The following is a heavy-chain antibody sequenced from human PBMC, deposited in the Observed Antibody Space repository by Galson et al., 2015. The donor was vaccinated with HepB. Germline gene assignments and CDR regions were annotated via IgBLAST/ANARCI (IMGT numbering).Heavy chain of an antibody. V-gene: IGHV3-73*01. J-gene: IGHJ4*02. CDR1: GFAFSDSA. D-gene: IGHD3-22*01. CDR3: ARDPDDTNGYYNSFDY. Sequence: SLRLSCAASGFAFSDSAIHWVRQASGKRLEWLGRIRSNTYNYATLYTASVKGRFTISRDDSKNTAYLQMNSLRAGDTAVYYCARDPDDTNGYYNSFDYWGQGTLVTVSS. CDR2: IRSNTYNYAT.